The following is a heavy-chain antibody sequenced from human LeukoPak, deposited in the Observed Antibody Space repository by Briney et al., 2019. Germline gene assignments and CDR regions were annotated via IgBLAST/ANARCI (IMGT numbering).Heavy chain of an antibody. Sequence: GASVKVSCKASGYISNKFGISWVRQAPGQGLEWVGWISAYDGNTEYAQNFQGRVTMTTDTSTSTAYMDLRSLRSDDTAVYYCARDKVIASAGTPNWFDPWGQGTLVTVSS. D-gene: IGHD6-13*01. CDR1: GYISNKFG. V-gene: IGHV1-18*01. J-gene: IGHJ5*02. CDR2: ISAYDGNT. CDR3: ARDKVIASAGTPNWFDP.